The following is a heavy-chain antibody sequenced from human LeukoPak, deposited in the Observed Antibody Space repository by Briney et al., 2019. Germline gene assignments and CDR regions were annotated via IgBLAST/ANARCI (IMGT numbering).Heavy chain of an antibody. J-gene: IGHJ4*02. CDR2: FDPEDGEK. CDR1: GYTLSELS. Sequence: GASVKVSCKVSGYTLSELSIHWVRQAPGKGLEWMGGFDPEDGEKMYAQKFQGRVTMTEDTSTDTAYMKLSSLRSEDTAVYYCTTYRGSYDTPFDHWGQGTLVTVSS. V-gene: IGHV1-24*01. D-gene: IGHD1-26*01. CDR3: TTYRGSYDTPFDH.